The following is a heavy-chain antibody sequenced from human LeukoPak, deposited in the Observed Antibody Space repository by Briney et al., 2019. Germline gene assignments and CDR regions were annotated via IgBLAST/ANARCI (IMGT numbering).Heavy chain of an antibody. D-gene: IGHD3-22*01. J-gene: IGHJ6*02. CDR2: INHGEST. Sequence: SETLSLTWAVSGGSFSGYYWYWIRQPPGKGLEWIGEINHGESTNYNPSLKSRATLSVDTSKNQFSLKLTSVTAADTTVYYCARGRTYYYDTSGYYPSIYYGMDVWGQGTTVIVSS. CDR1: GGSFSGYY. V-gene: IGHV4-34*01. CDR3: ARGRTYYYDTSGYYPSIYYGMDV.